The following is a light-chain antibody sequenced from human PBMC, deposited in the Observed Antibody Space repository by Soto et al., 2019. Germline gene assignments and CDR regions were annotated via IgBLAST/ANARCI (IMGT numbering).Light chain of an antibody. J-gene: IGLJ1*01. V-gene: IGLV2-14*01. CDR2: EVS. Sequence: QSVLTQPASVSGSPGQSITISCTGTSSDVGRYNYVSWYQQHPGNAPKLMIYEVSNRPSGVSNRFSGSKSGNTASLTISGLQAEDEADYYCSSYTSSSTLYVFGTGTKVTVL. CDR1: SSDVGRYNY. CDR3: SSYTSSSTLYV.